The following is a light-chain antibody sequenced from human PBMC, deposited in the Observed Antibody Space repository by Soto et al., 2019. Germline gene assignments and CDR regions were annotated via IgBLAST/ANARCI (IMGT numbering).Light chain of an antibody. CDR1: QGIRND. Sequence: IQMTQSPSSLSASLGDRVTITCRASQGIRNDLAWYQQKTGKAPKRLIYAASTLQSGVPSRYSGSGSGTEFTLTISSLQPEDIETYYCLHHNSYPWTFGQGTKVDIK. CDR3: LHHNSYPWT. V-gene: IGKV1-17*01. J-gene: IGKJ1*01. CDR2: AAS.